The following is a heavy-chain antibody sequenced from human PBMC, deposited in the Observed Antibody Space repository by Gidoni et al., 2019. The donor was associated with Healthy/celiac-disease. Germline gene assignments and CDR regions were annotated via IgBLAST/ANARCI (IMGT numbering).Heavy chain of an antibody. D-gene: IGHD5-12*01. V-gene: IGHV1-69*09. CDR1: GGTFSSYA. CDR3: ARVVSVVAANYFDY. Sequence: QVQLVQSGAEVKKPGSSVKVSCKASGGTFSSYAISWVRQAPGQGLEWMGRIIPILGIANYAQKFQGRVTITADKSTSTAYMELSSLRSEDTAVYYCARVVSVVAANYFDYWGQGTLVTVSS. CDR2: IIPILGIA. J-gene: IGHJ4*02.